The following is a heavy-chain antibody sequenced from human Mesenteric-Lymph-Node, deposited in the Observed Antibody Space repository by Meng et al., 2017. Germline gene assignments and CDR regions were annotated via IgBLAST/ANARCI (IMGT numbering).Heavy chain of an antibody. CDR3: ARDHGFLNWFDP. J-gene: IGHJ5*02. V-gene: IGHV3-11*04. CDR2: ISPTGGSL. Sequence: VQLVGSGGGLVKAGGSLSLTFAASGFTFSDYYMTWIRQPPGQGLEWIASISPTGGSLYYADSVKGRFSIPRDNAKSSLSLQMNSLRVEDTAVYYCARDHGFLNWFDPWGQGTLVTVSS. CDR1: GFTFSDYY. D-gene: IGHD2/OR15-2a*01.